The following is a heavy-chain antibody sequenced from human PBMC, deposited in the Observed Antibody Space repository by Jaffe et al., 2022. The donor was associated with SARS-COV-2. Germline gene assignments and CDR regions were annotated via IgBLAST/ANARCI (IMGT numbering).Heavy chain of an antibody. Sequence: QVQLVESGGGVVQPGRSLRLSCAASGFTFSSYGMHWVRQAPGKGLEWVAVIWYDGSNKYYADSVKGRFTISRDNSKNTLYLQMNSLRAEDTAVYYCARGGLGIFGAFDIWGQGTMVTVSS. D-gene: IGHD3-3*01. CDR2: IWYDGSNK. V-gene: IGHV3-33*01. J-gene: IGHJ3*02. CDR3: ARGGLGIFGAFDI. CDR1: GFTFSSYG.